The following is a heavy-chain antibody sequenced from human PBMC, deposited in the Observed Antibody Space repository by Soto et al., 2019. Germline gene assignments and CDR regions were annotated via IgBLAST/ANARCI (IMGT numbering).Heavy chain of an antibody. Sequence: EEQLVESGGGLVEPGGSLRLSCAASGFSLSDDWMSWFRKAPGKGLEWVGRIKSKASGGTTDYAPPVKDRFIISRDDSKNTLSLQMNSLKTEDTAIYYCTTDHFSWGRGTLVTVSS. CDR2: IKSKASGGTT. V-gene: IGHV3-15*01. CDR3: TTDHFS. J-gene: IGHJ5*02. CDR1: GFSLSDDW.